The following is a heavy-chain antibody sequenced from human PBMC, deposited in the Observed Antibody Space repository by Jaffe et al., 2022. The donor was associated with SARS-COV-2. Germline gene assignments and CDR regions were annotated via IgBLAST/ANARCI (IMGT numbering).Heavy chain of an antibody. CDR3: TRETDYVWGSYRLLGMDV. Sequence: EVQLVESGGGLVKPGRSLRLSCTASGFTFGDYAMSWFRQAPGKGLEWVGFIRSKAYGGTTEYAASVKGRFTISRDDSKSIAYLQMNSLKTEDTAVYYCTRETDYVWGSYRLLGMDVWGQGTTVTVSS. CDR2: IRSKAYGGTT. D-gene: IGHD3-16*02. V-gene: IGHV3-49*05. J-gene: IGHJ6*02. CDR1: GFTFGDYA.